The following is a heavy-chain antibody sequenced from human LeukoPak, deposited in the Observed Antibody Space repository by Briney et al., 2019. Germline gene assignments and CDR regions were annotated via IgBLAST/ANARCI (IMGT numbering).Heavy chain of an antibody. CDR2: IYYSGST. CDR1: GGSLSSYY. V-gene: IGHV4-59*01. D-gene: IGHD6-13*01. J-gene: IGHJ5*02. Sequence: SETLSLTCTVSGGSLSSYYWSWIRQPPGKGLEWIGYIYYSGSTNYNPSLKSRVTISVDTSKNQFSLKLSSVTAADTAVYYCARSRTRYSRPPNWFDLWGQGTLVTVSS. CDR3: ARSRTRYSRPPNWFDL.